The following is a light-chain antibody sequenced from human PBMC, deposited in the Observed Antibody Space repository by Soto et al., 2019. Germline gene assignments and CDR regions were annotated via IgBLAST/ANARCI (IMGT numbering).Light chain of an antibody. CDR3: QHYNNWPIT. V-gene: IGKV3-15*01. Sequence: EIVMTQSPASLSVSPGESVTLSCRASQSVASNLAWYQQKPGQAPRLLIYGTSTRATGVPDRFSGSGSGTDFPLTISSLQAADFAVYHCQHYNNWPITFGQGTRLDIK. J-gene: IGKJ5*01. CDR1: QSVASN. CDR2: GTS.